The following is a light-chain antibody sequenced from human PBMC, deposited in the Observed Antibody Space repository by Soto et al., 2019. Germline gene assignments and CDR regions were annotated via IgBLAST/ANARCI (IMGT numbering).Light chain of an antibody. CDR1: QNIGDS. Sequence: DIEMTQSPSTLSASVGDRVTITCRASQNIGDSLAWFQQKPGKAPKLLVYDASNLESGGPSRFSGSGSGTEFPLAITRRQPDEFAAYFGQQYGGYWTCGQGTKVDIK. J-gene: IGKJ1*01. CDR2: DAS. CDR3: QQYGGYWT. V-gene: IGKV1-5*01.